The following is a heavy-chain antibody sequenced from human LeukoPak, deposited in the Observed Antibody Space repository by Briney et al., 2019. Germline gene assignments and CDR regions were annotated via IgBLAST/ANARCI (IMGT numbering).Heavy chain of an antibody. CDR2: INPSDGRT. D-gene: IGHD6-19*01. CDR3: ARDSSGWYMY. Sequence: ASVKVSCKASGGTFSSYAISWVRQAPGQGLEWMGIINPSDGRTTYAQKFQGRLTLTRDMSTSTGYMELSSLRSGDTAVYYCARDSSGWYMYWGQGTLVTVSS. J-gene: IGHJ4*02. V-gene: IGHV1-46*01. CDR1: GGTFSSYA.